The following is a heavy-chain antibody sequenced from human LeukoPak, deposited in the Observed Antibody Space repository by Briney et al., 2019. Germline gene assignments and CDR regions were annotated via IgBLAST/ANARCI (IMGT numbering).Heavy chain of an antibody. V-gene: IGHV1-69*13. J-gene: IGHJ5*02. CDR1: GGTFSSYA. CDR2: IIPIFGTA. CDR3: ARSLGFGYYGSGSYSGWFDP. D-gene: IGHD3-10*01. Sequence: GASVKVSCKASGGTFSSYAISWVRQAPGQGLEWMGGIIPIFGTANYAQKFQGRVTITAGESTSTAYMELSSLRSEDTAVYYCARSLGFGYYGSGSYSGWFDPWGQGTLVTVSS.